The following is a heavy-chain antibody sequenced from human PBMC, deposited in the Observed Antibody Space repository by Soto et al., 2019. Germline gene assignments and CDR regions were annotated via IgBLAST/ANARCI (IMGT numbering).Heavy chain of an antibody. CDR1: GFTFSNYA. Sequence: GESLKISCAASGFTFSNYAMSWVRQAPGKGLEWVSAIGDSGVRTYYTDSVKGRFTISRDNSKNTVYLQMNSLRDEDTAVYYCAKPLVGIAAAGNLDYWGQGTLVTVSS. CDR2: IGDSGVRT. J-gene: IGHJ4*02. D-gene: IGHD6-13*01. CDR3: AKPLVGIAAAGNLDY. V-gene: IGHV3-23*01.